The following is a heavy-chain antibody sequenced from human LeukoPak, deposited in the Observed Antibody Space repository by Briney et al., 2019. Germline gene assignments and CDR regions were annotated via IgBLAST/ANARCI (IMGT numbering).Heavy chain of an antibody. Sequence: GGSLRLSCAASGFTFSSYWMHWLRQAPGKGLVWVSRINSDGSTTGYADSVKGRFAISRDNAKNTLYLQMDSLRAEDTAVYYCARSTGQFDYWGQGTLVTVSS. V-gene: IGHV3-74*01. D-gene: IGHD2-8*02. CDR3: ARSTGQFDY. J-gene: IGHJ4*02. CDR2: INSDGSTT. CDR1: GFTFSSYW.